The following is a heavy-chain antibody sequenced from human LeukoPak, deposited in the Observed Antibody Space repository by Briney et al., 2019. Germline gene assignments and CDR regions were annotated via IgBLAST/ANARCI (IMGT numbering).Heavy chain of an antibody. CDR2: IYYDGST. J-gene: IGHJ4*02. CDR3: ARHWETSSWYVDY. D-gene: IGHD6-13*01. Sequence: SETLSLTCTVSGGSFSITNYYWTLIRQPPGKGLEWIGSIYYDGSTYYYPSLKSRVTISVDTSKNQLSLKLSSVTAADTAVYYCARHWETSSWYVDYWGQGTLVTVSS. CDR1: GGSFSITNYY. V-gene: IGHV4-39*01.